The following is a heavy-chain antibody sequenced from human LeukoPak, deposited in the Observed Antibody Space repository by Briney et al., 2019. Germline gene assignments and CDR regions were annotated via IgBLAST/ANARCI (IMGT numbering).Heavy chain of an antibody. CDR3: TTGEGDYGFDY. D-gene: IGHD4-17*01. J-gene: IGHJ4*02. CDR1: VTFSNAW. Sequence: GGSLRLSCAASVTFSNAWMSWVRQAPGKGLEWVGRIKSKTDGGTTDYAAPVKGRFTISRDDSKNTLYLQMNSLKTEDTAVYYCTTGEGDYGFDYWGQGTLVTVSS. CDR2: IKSKTDGGTT. V-gene: IGHV3-15*01.